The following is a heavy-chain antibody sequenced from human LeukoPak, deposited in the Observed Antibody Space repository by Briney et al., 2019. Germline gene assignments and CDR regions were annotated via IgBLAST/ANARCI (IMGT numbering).Heavy chain of an antibody. D-gene: IGHD6-19*01. J-gene: IGHJ4*02. CDR1: GFTLRSFR. CDR3: ARSSGWYG. CDR2: IKLDGSEQ. V-gene: IGHV3-7*02. Sequence: PGGSLRLSCAASGFTLRSFRMNWVRQAPGKGLQWVATIKLDGSEQYYVDPVKGRFTISRDNAKNSLYLQMNSLRAEDTAVYYCARSSGWYGWGQGTLVTVSS.